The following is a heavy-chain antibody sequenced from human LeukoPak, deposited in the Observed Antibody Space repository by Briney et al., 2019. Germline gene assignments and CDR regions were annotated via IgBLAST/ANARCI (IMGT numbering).Heavy chain of an antibody. Sequence: GGSLRLSCAASGFTFSSYSMNWVRQAPGKGLEWVSSISSSSSYIYYADSVKGRFTISRDISKNTLYVQMNSLRAEDTAVYYCAKVVGTSGWYFDYWGQGTLVTVSS. V-gene: IGHV3-21*04. CDR2: ISSSSSYI. CDR3: AKVVGTSGWYFDY. D-gene: IGHD1-1*01. J-gene: IGHJ4*02. CDR1: GFTFSSYS.